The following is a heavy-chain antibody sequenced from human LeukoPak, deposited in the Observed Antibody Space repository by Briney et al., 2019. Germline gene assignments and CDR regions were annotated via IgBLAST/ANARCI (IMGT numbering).Heavy chain of an antibody. Sequence: VGSLRLSCAASGFTFSSYAMSWVRQAPGRGLERVSVIKSGGGGIYYTDSVKGRFTISRDSSKSSVYLQLNSLRAEDTAVYYCAWENDYHFDYWGQGTLVTVSS. CDR1: GFTFSSYA. V-gene: IGHV3-23*03. CDR2: IKSGGGGI. D-gene: IGHD4-11*01. CDR3: AWENDYHFDY. J-gene: IGHJ4*02.